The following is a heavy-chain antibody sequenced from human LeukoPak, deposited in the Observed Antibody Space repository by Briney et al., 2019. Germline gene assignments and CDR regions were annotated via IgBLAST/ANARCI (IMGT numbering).Heavy chain of an antibody. D-gene: IGHD2-15*01. CDR3: AREIRWLGAFDI. J-gene: IGHJ3*02. CDR2: ISGSGGST. CDR1: GFTFSKYA. V-gene: IGHV3-23*01. Sequence: GGSLRLSCAASGFTFSKYAMSWVRQAPGKGLEWVSAISGSGGSTHNADSVKGRFTISRDNSKNTLYLQMNSLRAEDTAVYYCAREIRWLGAFDIWGQGTMVTVSS.